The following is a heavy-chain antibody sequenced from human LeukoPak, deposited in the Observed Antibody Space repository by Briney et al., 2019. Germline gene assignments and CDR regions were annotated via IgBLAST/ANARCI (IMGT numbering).Heavy chain of an antibody. Sequence: GGSLRLSCAASGFTFSSYSMNWVRQAPGKGLEWISYISSSSSAVYYADSVRGRSTISRDNAKNSLYLQMNSLRDEDTAVYYCVRDHYYSFDYWGQGTLVTVSS. CDR3: VRDHYYSFDY. J-gene: IGHJ4*02. D-gene: IGHD2/OR15-2a*01. CDR2: ISSSSSAV. V-gene: IGHV3-48*02. CDR1: GFTFSSYS.